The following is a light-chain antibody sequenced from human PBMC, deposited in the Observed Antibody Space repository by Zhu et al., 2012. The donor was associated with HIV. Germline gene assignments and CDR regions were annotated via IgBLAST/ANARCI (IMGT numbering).Light chain of an antibody. J-gene: IGKJ2*02. Sequence: DIQMTQSPSTLSASVGDRVTITCRASQNINNFLAWYQQRPGNAPKLLIYKASILESGVPSRFTGSGSGTEFILTISSLQPDDFATYYCQHYNTYPWTFGQGTKLEI. CDR1: QNINNF. CDR3: QHYNTYPWT. V-gene: IGKV1-5*03. CDR2: KAS.